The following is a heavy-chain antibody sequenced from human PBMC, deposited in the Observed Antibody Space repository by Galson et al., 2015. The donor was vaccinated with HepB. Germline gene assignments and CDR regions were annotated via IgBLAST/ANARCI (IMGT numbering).Heavy chain of an antibody. CDR1: PYTFTNYY. CDR3: ARAVVPAAPSDS. V-gene: IGHV1-2*02. J-gene: IGHJ5*01. Sequence: SVKVSCKASPYTFTNYYIHWVRQAPGQGLQWVGWITPSSGRTNYAPSLQARVAMARDTSIKTVYMELSSLKFDGSAIYFCARAVVPAAPSDSWGQGTLVTVSS. CDR2: ITPSSGRT. D-gene: IGHD2-2*01.